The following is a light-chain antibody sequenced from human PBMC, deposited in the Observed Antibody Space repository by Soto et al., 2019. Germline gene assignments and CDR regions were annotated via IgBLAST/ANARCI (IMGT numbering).Light chain of an antibody. CDR1: QSVSTTH. CDR3: QQYGSWLIT. CDR2: NTS. J-gene: IGKJ5*01. Sequence: ESVLTQSPGTLSLSPGERATLSCRASQSVSTTHLAWYQQKRGQAPRLLIYNTSTRATGFPARFSGSGSGSDCKLTISRLETEDFAVYYCQQYGSWLITFVQGTRLDIK. V-gene: IGKV3-20*01.